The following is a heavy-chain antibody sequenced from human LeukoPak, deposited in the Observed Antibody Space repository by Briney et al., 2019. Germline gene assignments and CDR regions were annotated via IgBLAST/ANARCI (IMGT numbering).Heavy chain of an antibody. J-gene: IGHJ4*02. CDR1: GFTFSSYA. Sequence: GGSLRLSCAASGFTFSSYAMSWVRQAPGKGLEWVSAISGSGGSTYYADSVKGRFTISRDNSKNTLYLQMNSLRDEDTAVYYCAKRFGYSYGHFDCWGQGTLVTVSS. D-gene: IGHD5-18*01. CDR2: ISGSGGST. CDR3: AKRFGYSYGHFDC. V-gene: IGHV3-23*01.